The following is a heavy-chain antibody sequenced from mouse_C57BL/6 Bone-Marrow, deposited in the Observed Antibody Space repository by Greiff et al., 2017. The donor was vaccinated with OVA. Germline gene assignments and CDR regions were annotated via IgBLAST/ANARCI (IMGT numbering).Heavy chain of an antibody. CDR1: GYTFTSYG. CDR2: IYPRSGNT. CDR3: ARFTTVVAVDY. D-gene: IGHD1-1*01. Sequence: VKLQESGAELARPGASVKLSCKASGYTFTSYGISWVKQRTGQGLEWIGEIYPRSGNTYYNEKFKGKATLTADKSSSTAYMELRSLTSEDSAVYFCARFTTVVAVDYWGQGTTLTVSS. V-gene: IGHV1-81*01. J-gene: IGHJ2*01.